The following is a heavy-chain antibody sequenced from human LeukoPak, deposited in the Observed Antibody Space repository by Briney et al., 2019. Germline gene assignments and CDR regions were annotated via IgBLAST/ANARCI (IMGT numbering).Heavy chain of an antibody. J-gene: IGHJ4*02. CDR3: TRGSGRFEY. V-gene: IGHV3-49*04. Sequence: QTGGSLRLSCAASGFTFDDYGMSWVRQAPGKGLEWVGIGRAKAYGATKEYAASVKGRFTISRDDSKSVAYLQMDNLKTEDTGIYYCTRGSGRFEYWGQGTRATVSS. D-gene: IGHD2-15*01. CDR2: GRAKAYGATK. CDR1: GFTFDDYG.